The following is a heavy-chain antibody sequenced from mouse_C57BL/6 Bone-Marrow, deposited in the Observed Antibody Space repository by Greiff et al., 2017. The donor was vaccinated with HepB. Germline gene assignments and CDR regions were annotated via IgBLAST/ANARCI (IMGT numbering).Heavy chain of an antibody. J-gene: IGHJ4*01. CDR1: GFSLTSYG. D-gene: IGHD1-1*01. CDR2: IWSGGST. Sequence: QVQLKESGPGLVQPSQSLSITCTVSGFSLTSYGVHWVRQSPGKGLEWLGVIWSGGSTDYNAAFISRLSISKDNSKSQVFFKMNSLQADDTAIYYCARNPLMYYYAPYAMDYWGQGTSVTVSS. CDR3: ARNPLMYYYAPYAMDY. V-gene: IGHV2-2*01.